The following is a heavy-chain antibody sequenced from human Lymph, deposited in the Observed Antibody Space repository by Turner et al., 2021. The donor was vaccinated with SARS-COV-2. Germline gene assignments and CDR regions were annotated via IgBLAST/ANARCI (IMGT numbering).Heavy chain of an antibody. CDR3: ARDVERYNDFWSGYSGGYGLDV. J-gene: IGHJ6*02. Sequence: QVQLVQSGAEVKKHGASVKVPCKASGYNFTGYYMHWLRQAPGQGLEWMGWINPNSGGTNYAQKFQGRVTMTRDTSISTAYMELSMLRSDDTAVYYCARDVERYNDFWSGYSGGYGLDVWGQGTTVTVSS. CDR1: GYNFTGYY. CDR2: INPNSGGT. V-gene: IGHV1-2*02. D-gene: IGHD3-3*01.